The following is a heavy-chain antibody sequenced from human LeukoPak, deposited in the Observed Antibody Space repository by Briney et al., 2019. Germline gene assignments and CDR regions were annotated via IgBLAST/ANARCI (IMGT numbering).Heavy chain of an antibody. CDR1: GFIYSAYS. V-gene: IGHV3-69-1*01. J-gene: IGHJ4*02. CDR2: ISRLGT. Sequence: GGSLRLSCSASGFIYSAYSMYWVRQAQGKGLEWVSGISRLGTFYSDSVKGRFTISRDNSRNTLFLQMNSLTVDDTAVYYCAKGLEVESRLDSWGPGTLVTVSS. CDR3: AKGLEVESRLDS. D-gene: IGHD1-1*01.